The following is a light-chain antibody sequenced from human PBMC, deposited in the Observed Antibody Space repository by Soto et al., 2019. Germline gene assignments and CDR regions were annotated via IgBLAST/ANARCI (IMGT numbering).Light chain of an antibody. V-gene: IGKV1-33*01. Sequence: DIQMTQSPSSLSASVGDRVTITCQASQDIRKYLNWYQQKPGKAPNLLIYDTSNLETGVPSRFSGSGSGTDFTFTISSLQPDDFATYYCQQYNSYPWTFGQGTKVEIK. CDR3: QQYNSYPWT. CDR2: DTS. J-gene: IGKJ1*01. CDR1: QDIRKY.